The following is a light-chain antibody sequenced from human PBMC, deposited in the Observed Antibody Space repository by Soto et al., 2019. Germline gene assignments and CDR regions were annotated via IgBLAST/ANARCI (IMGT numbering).Light chain of an antibody. J-gene: IGKJ4*01. CDR2: KAS. CDR1: QTISSW. V-gene: IGKV1-5*03. Sequence: DIQMTQSPSTLSGSVGDRVTITCRASQTISSWLAWYQQKPGKAPKLLIYKASTLKSGVPSRFSGSGSGTEFILTINGLQFEDFAVYYCQRYNNWPLTFGGGTKVDIK. CDR3: QRYNNWPLT.